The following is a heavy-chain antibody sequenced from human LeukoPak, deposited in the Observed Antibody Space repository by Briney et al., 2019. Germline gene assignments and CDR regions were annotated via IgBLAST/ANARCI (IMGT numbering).Heavy chain of an antibody. CDR1: GGSFSGYY. CDR2: INHSGST. Sequence: SETLSLTCAVYGGSFSGYYWSWIRQPPGKGLEWIGEINHSGSTKYNPSLKSRVTISVDTSKNQFSLKLSSVTAADTAVYYCVRGRYSSGWFKDKNWFDPWGQGIPVTVSS. J-gene: IGHJ5*02. D-gene: IGHD6-19*01. CDR3: VRGRYSSGWFKDKNWFDP. V-gene: IGHV4-34*01.